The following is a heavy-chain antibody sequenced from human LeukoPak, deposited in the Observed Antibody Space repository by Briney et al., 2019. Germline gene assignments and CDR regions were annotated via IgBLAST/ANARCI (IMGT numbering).Heavy chain of an antibody. V-gene: IGHV1-2*02. CDR3: ARGPLLWRTGWYFDL. Sequence: ASVKVSCKASGYTFTGYYMHWVRQAPGQGLEWMGWINPNSGGTNYAQKFQGRVTMTRDTSISTAYMELSRLRSDDTAVYYCARGPLLWRTGWYFDLWGRGTLVTVSS. D-gene: IGHD3-10*01. CDR1: GYTFTGYY. CDR2: INPNSGGT. J-gene: IGHJ2*01.